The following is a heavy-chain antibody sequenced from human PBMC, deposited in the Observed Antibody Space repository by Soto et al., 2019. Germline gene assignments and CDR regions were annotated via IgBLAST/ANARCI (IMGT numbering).Heavy chain of an antibody. CDR1: GFTFSSYE. J-gene: IGHJ6*02. CDR3: AGGYSYGYVGYYYYGMDV. D-gene: IGHD5-18*01. V-gene: IGHV3-48*03. CDR2: ISSSGSTI. Sequence: GGSLRLSCAASGFTFSSYEMNWVRQAPGKGLEWVSYISSSGSTIYYADSVKGRFTISRDNAKNSLYLQMNSLRAEDTAVYYCAGGYSYGYVGYYYYGMDVWGQGTTVTVSS.